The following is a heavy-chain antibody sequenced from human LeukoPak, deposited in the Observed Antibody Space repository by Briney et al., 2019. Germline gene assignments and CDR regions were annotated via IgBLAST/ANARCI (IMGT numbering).Heavy chain of an antibody. CDR3: ARYGSGSYDY. Sequence: GGSLRLSCAASGFTLSSYSMNWVREAPGKGVECVSSISSSSSYIYYADSVKGRFTISRDNAKNSLYLQMNSLRAEDTAVYYCARYGSGSYDYWGQGTLVTVSS. J-gene: IGHJ4*02. CDR1: GFTLSSYS. V-gene: IGHV3-21*01. CDR2: ISSSSSYI. D-gene: IGHD3-10*01.